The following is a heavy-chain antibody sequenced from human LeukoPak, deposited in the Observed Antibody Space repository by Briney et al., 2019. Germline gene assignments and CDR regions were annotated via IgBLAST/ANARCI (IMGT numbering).Heavy chain of an antibody. CDR2: ISSTGSTI. J-gene: IGHJ4*02. CDR3: ARATRSFDY. CDR1: GIIFNTDS. V-gene: IGHV3-48*02. Sequence: GGSLRLSCTTSGIIFNTDSLNWVRQAPGKGLEWISYISSTGSTIYYADSVRGRFTIYRDNANSLFLQMNSLRDEDTAVYYCARATRSFDYSGQGTLVTVSS.